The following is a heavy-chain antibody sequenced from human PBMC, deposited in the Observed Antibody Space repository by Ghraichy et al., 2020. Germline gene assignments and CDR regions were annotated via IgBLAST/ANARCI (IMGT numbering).Heavy chain of an antibody. CDR3: ARDSHGDYPDY. CDR2: IYFSGST. V-gene: IGHV4-30-4*01. Sequence: SQTLSLTCTVSGASISSGEYYWSWIRPAPGKGLEWIGFIYFSGSTYYNPFLQSRVTLSVDTSKNQFSLKLTSVTAADTAVYYCARDSHGDYPDYWGQGTLVTVSS. CDR1: GASISSGEYY. D-gene: IGHD4-17*01. J-gene: IGHJ4*02.